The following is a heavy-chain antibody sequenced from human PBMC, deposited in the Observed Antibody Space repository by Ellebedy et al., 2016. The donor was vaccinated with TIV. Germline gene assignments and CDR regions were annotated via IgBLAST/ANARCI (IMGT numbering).Heavy chain of an antibody. CDR3: AKDHGSNDYYQYIDH. Sequence: GESLKISCAASGFTFTSYGMHWVRQAPGKGLEWVAVISYDGSSEQFSDSVKGRFTISSDNSKHILHLQMNGLRAEDTAVYYCAKDHGSNDYYQYIDHWGQGTLVTVAS. CDR2: ISYDGSSE. D-gene: IGHD3-22*01. V-gene: IGHV3-30*18. J-gene: IGHJ5*02. CDR1: GFTFTSYG.